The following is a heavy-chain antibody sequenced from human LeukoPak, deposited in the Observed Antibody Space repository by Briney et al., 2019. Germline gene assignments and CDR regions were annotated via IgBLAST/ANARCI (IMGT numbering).Heavy chain of an antibody. CDR1: GGTFNNSA. CDR3: ARPAHGEYGSGWFDP. J-gene: IGHJ5*02. CDR2: LIPLFGTA. Sequence: ASVKVSCKTSGGTFNNSAISWVRQAPGQGLEWLGGLIPLFGTAGYAQKFQGRVTITKEESTRTVSLELTSLTSDDTAVYYCARPAHGEYGSGWFDPWGQGTLVSVSS. D-gene: IGHD4-17*01. V-gene: IGHV1-69*05.